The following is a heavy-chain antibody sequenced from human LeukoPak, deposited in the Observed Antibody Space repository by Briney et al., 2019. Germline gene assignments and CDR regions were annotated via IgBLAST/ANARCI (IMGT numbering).Heavy chain of an antibody. J-gene: IGHJ4*02. V-gene: IGHV3-23*01. CDR1: GFTFSSYA. Sequence: GGSLRLSCAASGFTFSSYAMSWVRKAPGKGLEWVSAISGSGGSTYYADSVKGRFTISRDNSKNTLYLQMNSLRAEDTAVYYCAKDLLYCSSTSCSDYWGQGTLVTVSS. D-gene: IGHD2-2*01. CDR2: ISGSGGST. CDR3: AKDLLYCSSTSCSDY.